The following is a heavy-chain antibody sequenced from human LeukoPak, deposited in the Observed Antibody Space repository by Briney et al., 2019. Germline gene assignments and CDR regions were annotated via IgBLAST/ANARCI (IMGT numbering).Heavy chain of an antibody. CDR2: IYPGDSDT. CDR1: GYSFLSHW. J-gene: IGHJ3*02. V-gene: IGHV5-51*01. Sequence: TGESLKISCKGSGYSFLSHWIGWVRQMPGKGLEWMGIIYPGDSDTRYSPSFQGQVTISADKSISTAYLQWSSLKASDTAMYYCARNYYDSSGYYDDAFDIWGQGTMVTVSS. D-gene: IGHD3-22*01. CDR3: ARNYYDSSGYYDDAFDI.